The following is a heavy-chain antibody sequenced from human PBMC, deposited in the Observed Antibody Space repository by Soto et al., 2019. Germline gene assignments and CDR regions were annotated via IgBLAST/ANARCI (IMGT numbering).Heavy chain of an antibody. V-gene: IGHV3-15*07. CDR3: TTSTTAVTTSAGY. CDR2: IKSRIDGETT. D-gene: IGHD4-17*01. CDR1: GFTFSKAW. J-gene: IGHJ4*02. Sequence: EVQLVESGGGLVKPGGSLRLSCAASGFTFSKAWMNWVRQAPGKGLEWIGRIKSRIDGETTNYAAPVKGRFTISRDDSKNTLYLQMNSLKIEDTAVYYCTTSTTAVTTSAGYWGQGTLVTVSA.